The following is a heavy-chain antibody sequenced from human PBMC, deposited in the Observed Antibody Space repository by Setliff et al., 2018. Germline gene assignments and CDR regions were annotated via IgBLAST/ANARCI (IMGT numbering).Heavy chain of an antibody. CDR3: ALEYYYYMDV. CDR2: IISMFGTT. D-gene: IGHD3-3*01. V-gene: IGHV1-69*05. CDR1: GGTFSTYA. J-gene: IGHJ6*03. Sequence: SVKVSCKASGGTFSTYAISWVRQAPGQGLEWMGGIISMFGTTNYAQKFQGRVTITTDKSTSTAYMELSSLRSEDTAIYYYALEYYYYMDVWGKGTTVTVSS.